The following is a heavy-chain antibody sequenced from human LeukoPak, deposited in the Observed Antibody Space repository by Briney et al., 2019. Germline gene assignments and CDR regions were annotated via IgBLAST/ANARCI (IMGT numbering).Heavy chain of an antibody. CDR1: GFTFSSYA. Sequence: GGSLRLSCAASGFTFSSYAMHWVRQAPGKGLEWVAVISYDGSNKYYADSVKGRSTISRDNSKNTLYLQMNSLRAEDTAVYYCARSSMVRGEPNSYFDYWGQGTLVTVSS. J-gene: IGHJ4*02. D-gene: IGHD3-10*01. CDR2: ISYDGSNK. CDR3: ARSSMVRGEPNSYFDY. V-gene: IGHV3-30-3*01.